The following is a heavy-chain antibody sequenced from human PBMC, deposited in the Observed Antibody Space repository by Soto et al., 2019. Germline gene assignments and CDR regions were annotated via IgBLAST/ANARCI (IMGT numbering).Heavy chain of an antibody. CDR1: GYIFTSYD. CDR3: ARAPEYSSTWDFYYYYMDV. CDR2: MNPKSGNT. D-gene: IGHD6-13*01. Sequence: QVQLVQSGAEVKKPGASVKVSCKASGYIFTSYDINWVRQATGQGLEWVGWMNPKSGNTGYAQKFEGRVTMTRKTSISTAYMELSSLRSEDTAVYYCARAPEYSSTWDFYYYYMDVWGNGTTVAVS. J-gene: IGHJ6*03. V-gene: IGHV1-8*01.